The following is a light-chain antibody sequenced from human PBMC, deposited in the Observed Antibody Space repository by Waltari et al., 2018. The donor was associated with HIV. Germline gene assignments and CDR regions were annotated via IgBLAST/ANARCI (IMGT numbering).Light chain of an antibody. Sequence: EIVMTQSPDTLSVSPGERATLSCRASQSVSSNLAWYQQKPGQAPRLLIYGASSRTTGIPARFSGSGSGTEFTLTISSLQSEDFAVYYCQQYNNWPPELTFGGGTKVEIK. CDR2: GAS. J-gene: IGKJ4*01. V-gene: IGKV3-15*01. CDR1: QSVSSN. CDR3: QQYNNWPPELT.